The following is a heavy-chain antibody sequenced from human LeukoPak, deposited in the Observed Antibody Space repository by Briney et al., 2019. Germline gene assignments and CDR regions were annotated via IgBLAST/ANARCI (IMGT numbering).Heavy chain of an antibody. CDR3: AKVNRYCSGGSCYLYYFDY. Sequence: GGSLRLSCAASGFIFSDYWMSWVRQAPGKGLEWVSAISGSGGSTYYADSVKGRFTISRDNSKNTLYLQMNSLRAEDTAVYYCAKVNRYCSGGSCYLYYFDYWGQGTLVTVSS. D-gene: IGHD2-15*01. J-gene: IGHJ4*02. CDR2: ISGSGGST. CDR1: GFIFSDYW. V-gene: IGHV3-23*01.